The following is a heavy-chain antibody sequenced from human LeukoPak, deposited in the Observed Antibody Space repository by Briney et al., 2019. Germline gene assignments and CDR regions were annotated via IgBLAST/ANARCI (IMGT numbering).Heavy chain of an antibody. CDR3: ARVYYDSSGYYLFFDY. D-gene: IGHD3-22*01. Sequence: PGGSLRLSCAASGFTFSSYWMSWVRQAPGKGLEWVVNIKQDGSEKYYVDSVKGRFTISRDNAKNSLYLQMNSLRAEDTAVYYCARVYYDSSGYYLFFDYWGQGTLVTVSS. J-gene: IGHJ4*02. CDR1: GFTFSSYW. V-gene: IGHV3-7*01. CDR2: IKQDGSEK.